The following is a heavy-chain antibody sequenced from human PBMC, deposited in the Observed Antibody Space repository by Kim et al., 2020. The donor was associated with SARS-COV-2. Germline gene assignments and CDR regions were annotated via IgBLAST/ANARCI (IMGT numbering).Heavy chain of an antibody. D-gene: IGHD6-19*01. CDR2: IYYSGST. J-gene: IGHJ4*02. CDR3: ACSRSGYSSGWGVDY. CDR1: GGSISSSSYY. Sequence: SETLSLTCTVSGGSISSSSYYWGWIRQPPGKGLEWIGSIYYSGSTYYNPSLKSRVTISVETSKNQFSLKLSSVTAADTAVYYCACSRSGYSSGWGVDYWGQGTLVTVSS. V-gene: IGHV4-39*01.